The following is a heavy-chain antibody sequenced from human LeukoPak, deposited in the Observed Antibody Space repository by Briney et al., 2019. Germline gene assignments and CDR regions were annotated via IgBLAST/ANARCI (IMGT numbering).Heavy chain of an antibody. CDR2: IYYSGST. Sequence: XTVSGGSISXSXXXXGXIRXPPXXGXEWIGSIYYSGSTYYHPSLKSRVTISVDTSKNQFSLKLSSVTAADTAVYYCATASHDYGNFDYWGQGTLVTVSS. D-gene: IGHD4-17*01. V-gene: IGHV4-39*07. CDR1: GGSISXSXXX. J-gene: IGHJ4*02. CDR3: ATASHDYGNFDY.